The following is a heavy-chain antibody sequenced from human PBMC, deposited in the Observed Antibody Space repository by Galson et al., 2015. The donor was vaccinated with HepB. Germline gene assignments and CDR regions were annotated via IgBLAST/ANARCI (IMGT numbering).Heavy chain of an antibody. CDR1: GFTFSSYG. CDR3: ARDLEGGTDYGSGSY. CDR2: IWYNGSNK. D-gene: IGHD3-10*01. V-gene: IGHV3-33*01. J-gene: IGHJ4*02. Sequence: SLRLSCAASGFTFSSYGMHWVRQAPGKGLEWVAVIWYNGSNKYYADSVKGRFTISRDNSKNTLYLQMNSLRAEDTAVYYCARDLEGGTDYGSGSYGGQGTLVTVSS.